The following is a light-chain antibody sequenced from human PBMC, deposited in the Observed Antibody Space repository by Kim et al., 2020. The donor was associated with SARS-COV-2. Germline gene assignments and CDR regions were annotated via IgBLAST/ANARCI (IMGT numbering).Light chain of an antibody. J-gene: IGKJ1*01. CDR1: QTLRRTS. V-gene: IGKV3-20*01. CDR2: ESS. Sequence: SPGKRATLACRASQTLRRTSLAWYQQKTGQAPRRLIYESSTRATGVPDRFSGRGSGTDFTLIINRLEPEDFAVYYCQQYGDTWWTFGPGTKVDIK. CDR3: QQYGDTWWT.